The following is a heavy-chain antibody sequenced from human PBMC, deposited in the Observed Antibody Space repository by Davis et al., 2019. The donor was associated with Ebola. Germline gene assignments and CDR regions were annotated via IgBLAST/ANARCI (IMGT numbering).Heavy chain of an antibody. Sequence: SLKISCAASGFTVSSNYMNWVRQAPGKGLEWVSGISWNSGSIGYADSVKGRFTISRDNAKNSLYLQMNSLRAEDTALYYCAKDRRMITFGGVIVDDAFDIWGQGTMVTVSS. J-gene: IGHJ3*02. CDR3: AKDRRMITFGGVIVDDAFDI. CDR2: ISWNSGSI. V-gene: IGHV3-9*01. CDR1: GFTVSSNY. D-gene: IGHD3-16*02.